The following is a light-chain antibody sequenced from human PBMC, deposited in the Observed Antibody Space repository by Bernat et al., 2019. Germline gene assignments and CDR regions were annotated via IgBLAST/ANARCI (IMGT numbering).Light chain of an antibody. CDR2: EDA. V-gene: IGLV3-1*01. J-gene: IGLJ2*01. Sequence: SYELTQPPSVSVSPGQTASITCSGDKLGNKHACWYQQKAGQSPVLVIYEDANRPSGIPDRFSGSSSGNTATLTISGTQAMDEADYYCQACDSNHLVFGGGTKLTVL. CDR1: KLGNKH. CDR3: QACDSNHLV.